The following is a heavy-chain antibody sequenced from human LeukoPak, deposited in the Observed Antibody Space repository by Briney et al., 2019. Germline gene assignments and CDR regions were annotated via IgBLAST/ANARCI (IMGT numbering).Heavy chain of an antibody. CDR3: ARGLAAWRYFDY. J-gene: IGHJ4*02. V-gene: IGHV4-39*07. CDR2: IYYSGST. Sequence: TTSETLSLTCTVSGGSISSSSYYWGWTRQPPGKGLEWIGSIYYSGSTNYNPSLRSRVTISVDTSKNQVSLKLSAVTAADTAVYYCARGLAAWRYFDYWGQGTLVTVSS. D-gene: IGHD6-25*01. CDR1: GGSISSSSYY.